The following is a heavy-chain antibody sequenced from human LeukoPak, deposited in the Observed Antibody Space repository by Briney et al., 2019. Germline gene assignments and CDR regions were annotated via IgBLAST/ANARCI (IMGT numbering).Heavy chain of an antibody. D-gene: IGHD6-19*01. V-gene: IGHV3-33*01. CDR2: IWYDGGNK. CDR3: ARDIHPHEWLVLLL. Sequence: QPGRSLRLSCAASGFTFSSYGMHWVRQAPGKGLEWVAVIWYDGGNKYYADSVKGRFTISRDNSKNTLYLQMNSLRAEDTAVYYCARDIHPHEWLVLLLWGQGTLVTVSS. J-gene: IGHJ4*02. CDR1: GFTFSSYG.